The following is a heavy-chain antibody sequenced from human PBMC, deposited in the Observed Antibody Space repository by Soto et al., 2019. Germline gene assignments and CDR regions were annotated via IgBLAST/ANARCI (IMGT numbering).Heavy chain of an antibody. Sequence: QVQLQESGPGLVKPSETLSLTCTVSGGSISSHYRSWIRQSPGKGLEWIGYIYYSGSPNYNPSLESRVTISEDTSKNQFSRKLTSVTAADTAVYYCAGGRDDYNGWYFDLWGRGTLVTVSS. CDR2: IYYSGSP. D-gene: IGHD4-4*01. CDR3: AGGRDDYNGWYFDL. V-gene: IGHV4-59*11. CDR1: GGSISSHY. J-gene: IGHJ2*01.